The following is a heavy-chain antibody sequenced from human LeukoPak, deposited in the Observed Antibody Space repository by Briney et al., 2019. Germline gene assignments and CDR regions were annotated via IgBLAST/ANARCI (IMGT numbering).Heavy chain of an antibody. V-gene: IGHV3-23*01. CDR1: GFTFSSYA. Sequence: PGGSLRLSCAASGFTFSSYAMSWVRQAPGKGLEWVSAISGSGGSTYYADSVKGRFTISRDNPKNTLYLQMNSLRAEDTAVYYCAKTTHDSSGYYYFGYWGQGTLVTVSS. J-gene: IGHJ4*02. D-gene: IGHD3-22*01. CDR2: ISGSGGST. CDR3: AKTTHDSSGYYYFGY.